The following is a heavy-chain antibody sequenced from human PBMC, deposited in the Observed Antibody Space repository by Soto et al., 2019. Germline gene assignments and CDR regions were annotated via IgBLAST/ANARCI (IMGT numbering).Heavy chain of an antibody. CDR3: ARARVYDSSGYYPYYYGMDV. D-gene: IGHD3-22*01. CDR1: DGSLSGYY. CDR2: INHSGST. J-gene: IGHJ6*02. Sequence: PSETLSLTYAVYDGSLSGYYWLWIRQPPGNGLAWIGEINHSGSTNYNPSLKSRVTISVDTSKNQFSLKLSSVTAADTAVYYCARARVYDSSGYYPYYYGMDVWGQGTKVTVSS. V-gene: IGHV4-34*01.